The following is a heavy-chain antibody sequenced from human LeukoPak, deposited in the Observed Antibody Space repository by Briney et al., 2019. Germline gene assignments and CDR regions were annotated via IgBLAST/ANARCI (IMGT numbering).Heavy chain of an antibody. CDR3: AKDFLRSWNLPNCFDY. D-gene: IGHD1-7*01. Sequence: GGSLRLSCAASGFTFSSYAMSWVRQAPGKGLEWVSAISGSGGSTYYADSVKGRFTISRDNSNNTLYLQMNSLRAEDTAVYYCAKDFLRSWNLPNCFDYWGQGTLVTVSS. V-gene: IGHV3-23*01. J-gene: IGHJ4*02. CDR1: GFTFSSYA. CDR2: ISGSGGST.